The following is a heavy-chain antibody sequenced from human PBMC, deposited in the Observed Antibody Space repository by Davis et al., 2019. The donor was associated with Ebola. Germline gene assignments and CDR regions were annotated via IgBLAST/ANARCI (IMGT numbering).Heavy chain of an antibody. CDR2: INPNSGGT. Sequence: ASVKVSCKASGYTFTGYYMHWVRQAPGQGLEWTGWINPNSGGTNYAQKFQGRVTMTRDTSISTAYMELSRLTSDDTAVYYCARPNEGGLRYYYGMDAWGQGTTVTVSS. CDR3: ARPNEGGLRYYYGMDA. CDR1: GYTFTGYY. J-gene: IGHJ6*02. D-gene: IGHD1-1*01. V-gene: IGHV1-2*02.